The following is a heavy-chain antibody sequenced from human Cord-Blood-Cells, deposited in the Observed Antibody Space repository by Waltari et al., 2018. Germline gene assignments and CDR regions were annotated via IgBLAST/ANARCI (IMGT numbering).Heavy chain of an antibody. D-gene: IGHD3-9*01. CDR1: GYPFTRYY. CDR2: INPSGGST. Sequence: QVQLVQSAAEVKKPGASVKVSCKASGYPFTRYYMHWVRQAPGQGLEWMGIINPSGGSTSYAQKFQGRVTMTRDTSTSTVYMELSSLRSEDTAVYYCARALTGDILTGYYDAFDIWGQGTMVTVSS. V-gene: IGHV1-46*01. CDR3: ARALTGDILTGYYDAFDI. J-gene: IGHJ3*02.